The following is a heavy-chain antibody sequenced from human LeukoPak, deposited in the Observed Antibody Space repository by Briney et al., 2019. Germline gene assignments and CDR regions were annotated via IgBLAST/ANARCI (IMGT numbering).Heavy chain of an antibody. Sequence: PGGSLRLSCAASGFTFSSYSMNWVRQAPGKGLEWVSYISSSSSTIYYADSVKGRFTISRDNAKNSLYLQMNSLRAEDTAVYYCARDSVEANPYYMDVWGKGTTVTVSS. V-gene: IGHV3-48*01. CDR1: GFTFSSYS. J-gene: IGHJ6*03. D-gene: IGHD1-26*01. CDR2: ISSSSSTI. CDR3: ARDSVEANPYYMDV.